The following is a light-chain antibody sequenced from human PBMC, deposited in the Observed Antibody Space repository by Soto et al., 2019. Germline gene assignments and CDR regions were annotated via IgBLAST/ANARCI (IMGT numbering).Light chain of an antibody. J-gene: IGKJ4*01. Sequence: EVVMTQSPATLSVSLGDRATLSCRASQSVSSNLAWYQQKPGQAPRLLIYGASTRATGIPARFSGSGSGTEFTLTISRLEPEDFAVYYCQQYGSSPLTFGGGTKVDIK. CDR3: QQYGSSPLT. CDR1: QSVSSN. V-gene: IGKV3-15*01. CDR2: GAS.